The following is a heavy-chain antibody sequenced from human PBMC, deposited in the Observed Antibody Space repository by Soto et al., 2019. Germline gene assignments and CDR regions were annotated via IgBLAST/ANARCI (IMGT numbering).Heavy chain of an antibody. CDR3: AKDYSNPCYYGMDV. CDR1: GFTFSSYG. CDR2: ISYDGSNK. D-gene: IGHD4-4*01. J-gene: IGHJ6*02. Sequence: GLSRRRSCAASGFTFSSYGMHWARQAPGKGLEWVAVISYDGSNKYYADSVEGRFTSSRDNSKNPLYLQMNSLRAADTAVYYCAKDYSNPCYYGMDVCGQGTTVTVSS. V-gene: IGHV3-30*18.